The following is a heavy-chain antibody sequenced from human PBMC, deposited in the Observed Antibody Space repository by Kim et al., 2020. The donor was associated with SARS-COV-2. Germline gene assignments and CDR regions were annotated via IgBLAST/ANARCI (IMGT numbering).Heavy chain of an antibody. CDR2: ISSTSRDI. V-gene: IGHV3-21*01. Sequence: GGSLRLSCAASGFTFSRNSMNWVRQAPGKGLEWVSSISSTSRDIYDADSVKGRFTISRDNAKNSLYLQMNSLRTEDTAVYYCASSSGTYGTKVDPFDIWGQGTMVTVSS. J-gene: IGHJ3*02. CDR1: GFTFSRNS. CDR3: ASSSGTYGTKVDPFDI. D-gene: IGHD4-17*01.